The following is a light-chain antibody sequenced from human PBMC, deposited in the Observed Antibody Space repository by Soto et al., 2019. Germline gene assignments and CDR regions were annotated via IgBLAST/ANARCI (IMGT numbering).Light chain of an antibody. V-gene: IGKV3-20*01. J-gene: IGKJ1*01. CDR3: QQYGDSPT. CDR1: QSISSNY. CDR2: DAS. Sequence: IVLTQSPGTLSLSPGERATLSCRASQSISSNYVAWYQQKPGQAPRLLIYDASTRATGIPNRYSGSGSGTDFTLTISRLEPEDLAVFYCQQYGDSPTFGQGTKVDIK.